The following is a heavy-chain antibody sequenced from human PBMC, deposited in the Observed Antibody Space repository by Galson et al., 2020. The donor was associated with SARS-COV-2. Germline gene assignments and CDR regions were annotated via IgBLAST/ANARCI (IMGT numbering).Heavy chain of an antibody. CDR1: GGSISSGTYS. V-gene: IGHV4-30-2*01. D-gene: IGHD3-10*01. CDR2: IYYSGST. J-gene: IGHJ6*02. CDR3: ARDYDYYGSGSYNTPGGDV. Sequence: SETLSLTCAVSGGSISSGTYSWSWIRQPPGEGLEWIGYIYYSGSTYYNPSLKSRVTISVDRSKNQFSLRLSSVTAADTAVYYCARDYDYYGSGSYNTPGGDVWGQGTTVTVSS.